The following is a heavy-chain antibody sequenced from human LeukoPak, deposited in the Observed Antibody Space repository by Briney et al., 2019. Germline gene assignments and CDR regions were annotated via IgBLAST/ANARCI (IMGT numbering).Heavy chain of an antibody. CDR3: ARKMWGGQDDAKHEYYYYYYMDV. Sequence: KPSETLSLTCTVSGGSISSSSYYWGWIRQPPGKGLEWIGSIYYSGSTYYNPSLKSRVTISVDTSKNQFSLKLSSVTAADTAVYYCARKMWGGQDDAKHEYYYYYYMDVWGKGTTVTVSS. CDR2: IYYSGST. D-gene: IGHD2-8*01. V-gene: IGHV4-39*07. CDR1: GGSISSSSYY. J-gene: IGHJ6*03.